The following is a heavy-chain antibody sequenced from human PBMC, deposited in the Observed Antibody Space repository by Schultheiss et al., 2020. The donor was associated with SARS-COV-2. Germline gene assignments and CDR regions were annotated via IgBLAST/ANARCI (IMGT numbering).Heavy chain of an antibody. CDR1: GGSFSGYY. D-gene: IGHD5-12*01. V-gene: IGHV4-34*01. CDR3: ARGSGLRGSRFDY. J-gene: IGHJ4*02. CDR2: INHSGST. Sequence: SETLSLTCAVYGGSFSGYYWSWIRQPPGKGLEWIGEINHSGSTNYNPSLKSRVTISVDTSKNQFSLKLSSVTAADTAVYYCARGSGLRGSRFDYWGQGTLVTVSS.